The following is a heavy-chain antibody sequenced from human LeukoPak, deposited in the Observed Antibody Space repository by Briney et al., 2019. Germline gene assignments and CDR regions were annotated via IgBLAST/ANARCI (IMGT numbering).Heavy chain of an antibody. J-gene: IGHJ4*02. CDR2: ISGSGGST. CDR1: GFTFSSYA. Sequence: GGSLRLPCAASGFTFSSYAMSWVRQAPGKGLEWVSAISGSGGSTYYADSVKGRFTISRDNSKNTLYLQMNSLRAEDTAVYYCAKGGEGSGSYFPLYFDYWGQGTLVTVSS. D-gene: IGHD3-10*01. CDR3: AKGGEGSGSYFPLYFDY. V-gene: IGHV3-23*01.